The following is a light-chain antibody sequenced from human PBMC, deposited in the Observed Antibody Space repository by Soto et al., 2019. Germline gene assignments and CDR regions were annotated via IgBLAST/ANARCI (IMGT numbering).Light chain of an antibody. CDR3: QQYSSPPRT. CDR2: VAS. Sequence: EIVLTQSPGTLSLSPGERATLSCRASQSVSSSYLAWYQQKPGQAPRLLIYVASSRATGIPDRFSGSGSGTDFTLTISRLEPEAFAVYYYQQYSSPPRTFGQGTKVEIK. J-gene: IGKJ1*01. V-gene: IGKV3-20*01. CDR1: QSVSSSY.